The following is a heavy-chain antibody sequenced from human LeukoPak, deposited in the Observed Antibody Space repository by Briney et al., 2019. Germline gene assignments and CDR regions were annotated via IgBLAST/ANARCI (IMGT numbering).Heavy chain of an antibody. Sequence: PSETLSLTCTVSSGSISSSSYYWGWIRQRPGKGLECIGSIYYSGSTYYNPSLKSRVTISVDTSKNQFSLKLSSVTAADTAVYYCARRGVGATTANWFDPWGQGTLVTVSS. CDR1: SGSISSSSYY. J-gene: IGHJ5*02. V-gene: IGHV4-39*01. CDR3: ARRGVGATTANWFDP. D-gene: IGHD1-26*01. CDR2: IYYSGST.